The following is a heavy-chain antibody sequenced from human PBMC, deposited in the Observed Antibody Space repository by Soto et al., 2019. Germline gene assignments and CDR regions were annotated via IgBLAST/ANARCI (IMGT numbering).Heavy chain of an antibody. J-gene: IGHJ4*02. Sequence: GGSLRLSCTASGFSFSSYAMSWVRQAPGGGLEWVSFVGGGGGTTFSADSVKGRFTISRDNSKNTVYLQMSSLRPEDTAIYYCTKSQGPVGPVTRYPVPYSSLYFDLWGQGTQVTVSS. CDR3: TKSQGPVGPVTRYPVPYSSLYFDL. V-gene: IGHV3-23*01. D-gene: IGHD1-26*01. CDR1: GFSFSSYA. CDR2: VGGGGGTT.